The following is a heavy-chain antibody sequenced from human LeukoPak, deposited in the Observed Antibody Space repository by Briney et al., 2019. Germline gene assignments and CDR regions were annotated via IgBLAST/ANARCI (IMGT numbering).Heavy chain of an antibody. D-gene: IGHD6-25*01. V-gene: IGHV3-48*03. J-gene: IGHJ6*02. CDR1: GFTFSSYE. CDR2: ISSSGSTI. Sequence: GGSLRLSCAASGFTFSSYEMNWVRQAPGKGLEWVSYISSSGSTIYYADSVKGRFTISRDNAKNSLYLQMNSLRAEDTAVYYCARDKRAALYYYYYGMDVWGQGTTVTVSS. CDR3: ARDKRAALYYYYYGMDV.